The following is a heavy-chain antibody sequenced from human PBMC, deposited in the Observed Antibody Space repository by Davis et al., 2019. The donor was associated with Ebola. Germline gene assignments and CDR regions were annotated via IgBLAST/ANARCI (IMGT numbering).Heavy chain of an antibody. CDR1: GFTFSSYA. CDR2: ISGSGGST. Sequence: GGSLRLSCAASGFTFSSYAMSWVRQAPGKGLEWVSAISGSGGSTYYADSVKGRFTISRDNAKNSLYLQMNSLRAEDTAVYYCARDSSRITIFGVVSSWGQGTLVTVSS. D-gene: IGHD3-3*01. V-gene: IGHV3-23*01. J-gene: IGHJ5*02. CDR3: ARDSSRITIFGVVSS.